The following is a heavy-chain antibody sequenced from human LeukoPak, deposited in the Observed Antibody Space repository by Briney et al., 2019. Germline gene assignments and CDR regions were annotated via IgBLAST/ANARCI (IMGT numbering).Heavy chain of an antibody. Sequence: PSETLSLTCTVSGGSISSVDYYWSWLRQPPGNGLEWIGYIYYSGNTYYNPSLKSRITISVDTSKNQFSLELRSVTAADTAVYYCARDMRPYNWFDPWGQGTPVTVSS. V-gene: IGHV4-30-4*01. J-gene: IGHJ5*02. CDR2: IYYSGNT. CDR1: GGSISSVDYY. CDR3: ARDMRPYNWFDP. D-gene: IGHD2-2*01.